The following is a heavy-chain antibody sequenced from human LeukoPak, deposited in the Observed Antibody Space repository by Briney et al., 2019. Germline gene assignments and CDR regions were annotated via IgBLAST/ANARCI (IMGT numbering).Heavy chain of an antibody. J-gene: IGHJ4*02. CDR1: GGSISSGGYY. D-gene: IGHD3-22*01. Sequence: SQTLSLTCTVSGGSISSGGYYWSWIRQHPGKGLEWIGYIYYSGSTYYNPSLKSRVTISVDTSKNQFSLKLSSVTAAGTAVYYCARGYDYYDSSGYYLDYWGQGTLVTVSS. CDR2: IYYSGST. CDR3: ARGYDYYDSSGYYLDY. V-gene: IGHV4-31*03.